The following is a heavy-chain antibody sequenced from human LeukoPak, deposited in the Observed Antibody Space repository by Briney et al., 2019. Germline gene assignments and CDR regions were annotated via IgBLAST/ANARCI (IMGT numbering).Heavy chain of an antibody. V-gene: IGHV3-30*04. CDR3: AKNKGKDWAAAGVMDV. Sequence: GRSLRLSCAASGFTFSSYAMHWVRQAPGKGLEWVAVISYDGSNKYYADSVKGRFTISRDNSKNTLYLQMNSLRAEDTAVYYCAKNKGKDWAAAGVMDVWGKGTTVTISS. CDR1: GFTFSSYA. D-gene: IGHD6-13*01. CDR2: ISYDGSNK. J-gene: IGHJ6*03.